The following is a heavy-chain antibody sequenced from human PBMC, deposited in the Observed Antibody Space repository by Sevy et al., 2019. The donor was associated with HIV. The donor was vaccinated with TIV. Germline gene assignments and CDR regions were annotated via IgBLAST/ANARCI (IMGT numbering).Heavy chain of an antibody. CDR3: AKKIVVVPAAPSCFDY. Sequence: GGSLRLSCAASGFTFNSYNMNWVRQAPGKGLEWVSSISSSSSYKYYADSVKGRFTISRDNAKNSLYLQMNSLRAEDTAAYYCAKKIVVVPAAPSCFDYWGQGTLVTVS. J-gene: IGHJ4*02. D-gene: IGHD2-2*01. CDR2: ISSSSSYK. CDR1: GFTFNSYN. V-gene: IGHV3-21*01.